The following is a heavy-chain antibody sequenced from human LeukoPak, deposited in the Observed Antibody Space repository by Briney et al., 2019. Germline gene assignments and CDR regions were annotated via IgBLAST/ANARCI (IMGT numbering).Heavy chain of an antibody. CDR2: ISAYNGNT. V-gene: IGHV1-18*01. D-gene: IGHD3-22*01. CDR3: ATDSYDSSGSLDY. J-gene: IGHJ4*02. CDR1: GYTFTSYG. Sequence: GASVKVSCKASGYTFTSYGISWVRQAPGQGLEWMGWISAYNGNTNYAQKFQGRVTMTEDTSTDTAYMELSSLRSEDTAVYYCATDSYDSSGSLDYWGQGTLVTVSS.